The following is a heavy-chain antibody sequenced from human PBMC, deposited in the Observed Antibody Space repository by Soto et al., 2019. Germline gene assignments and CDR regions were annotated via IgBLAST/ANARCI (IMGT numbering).Heavy chain of an antibody. CDR1: GFTFSDHY. CDR3: AGDPFYYASYY. V-gene: IGHV3-11*01. D-gene: IGHD3-10*01. Sequence: QVQLVESGGGSVKPGGSLRLSCRTSGFTFSDHYMTWIRQAPGKGLEWVSYISQSGTATYYADSVKGRFTVSRDNAQNSLFLQMNSLRAEDTAVYYCAGDPFYYASYYWGQGTLVIVSA. CDR2: ISQSGTAT. J-gene: IGHJ4*02.